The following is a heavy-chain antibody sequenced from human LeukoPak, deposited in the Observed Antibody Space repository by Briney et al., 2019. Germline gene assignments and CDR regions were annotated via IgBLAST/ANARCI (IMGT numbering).Heavy chain of an antibody. V-gene: IGHV1-2*02. D-gene: IGHD3-16*01. CDR1: GYTFTRYQ. J-gene: IGHJ5*02. Sequence: ASVKDSCMASGYTFTRYQMDCVREVPGQGLEWMGWINPNTGGTNYAQRFQGRVTLTRDTSISTAYMELSSLRSDDTAIYYCARDRPTFGSDFDPWGQGTLVTVSS. CDR3: ARDRPTFGSDFDP. CDR2: INPNTGGT.